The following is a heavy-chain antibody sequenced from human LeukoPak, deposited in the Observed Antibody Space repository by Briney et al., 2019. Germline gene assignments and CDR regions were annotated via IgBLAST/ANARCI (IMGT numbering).Heavy chain of an antibody. D-gene: IGHD4-17*01. Sequence: SETLSLTCAVSGGSISSGGYSWSWIRQPPGKGLEWIGYIYHSGSTYYNPSLKSRVTISVDRSKNQFSLKLSSVTAADTAVYYCARADVATVTLDYWGQGTLVTVSS. CDR2: IYHSGST. CDR1: GGSISSGGYS. CDR3: ARADVATVTLDY. V-gene: IGHV4-30-2*01. J-gene: IGHJ4*02.